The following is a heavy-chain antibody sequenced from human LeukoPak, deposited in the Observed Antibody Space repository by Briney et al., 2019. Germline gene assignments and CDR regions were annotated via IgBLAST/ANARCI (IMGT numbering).Heavy chain of an antibody. Sequence: SETLSLTCTVSGGSFSSSSYYWGSIRQPPGKGLEWIGSIYYSGSTYYNPSLKSRVTISVDTSKNQFSLKLSSVTAADTAVYYCARWGTNDGMATMYFDYWGQGTLVTVSS. CDR1: GGSFSSSSYY. D-gene: IGHD5-24*01. J-gene: IGHJ4*02. V-gene: IGHV4-39*01. CDR2: IYYSGST. CDR3: ARWGTNDGMATMYFDY.